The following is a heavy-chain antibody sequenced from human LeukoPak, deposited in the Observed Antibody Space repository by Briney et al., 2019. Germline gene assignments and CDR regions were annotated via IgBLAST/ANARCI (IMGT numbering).Heavy chain of an antibody. D-gene: IGHD2/OR15-2a*01. V-gene: IGHV3-23*01. J-gene: IGHJ3*02. Sequence: PGGSLRLSCAASGFTFSSNAMSCVRQAPGQGLEWVSAISGSDDGPYYADSVKGRFTISRDTSKNTLFLQMNGLRAEDTAVYYCAKDLKTIDAFDIWGQGTMVTVSS. CDR1: GFTFSSNA. CDR3: AKDLKTIDAFDI. CDR2: ISGSDDGP.